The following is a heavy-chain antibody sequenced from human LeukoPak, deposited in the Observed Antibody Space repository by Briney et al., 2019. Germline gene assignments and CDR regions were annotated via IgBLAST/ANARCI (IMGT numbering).Heavy chain of an antibody. V-gene: IGHV4-30-2*01. Sequence: SETLSLTCTVSGGSISSGGYYWSWIRQPPGKGLEWIGYIYHSGSTYYNPSLKSRVTISVDTSKNQFSLKLSSVTAADTAVYHCARGSRQLESVDNWFDPWGQGTLVTVSS. CDR3: ARGSRQLESVDNWFDP. CDR1: GGSISSGGYY. CDR2: IYHSGST. D-gene: IGHD1-1*01. J-gene: IGHJ5*02.